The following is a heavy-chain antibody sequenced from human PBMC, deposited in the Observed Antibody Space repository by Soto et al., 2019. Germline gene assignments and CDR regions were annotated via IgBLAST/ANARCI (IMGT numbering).Heavy chain of an antibody. CDR1: GGTFSSYA. J-gene: IGHJ4*02. D-gene: IGHD1-26*01. Sequence: QVQLVQSGAEVKKPGSSVKVSCKASGGTFSSYAISWVRQAPGQWLEWMGGIIPIFGTANYAQKFQGRVTITADESTSTADMELSSVRSEDTAVYYCARDPRGEWELLGLDYWGQGTLVTVSS. V-gene: IGHV1-69*01. CDR3: ARDPRGEWELLGLDY. CDR2: IIPIFGTA.